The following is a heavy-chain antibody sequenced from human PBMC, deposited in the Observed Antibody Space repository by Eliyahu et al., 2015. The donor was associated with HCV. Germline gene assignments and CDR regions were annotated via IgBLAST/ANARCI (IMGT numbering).Heavy chain of an antibody. CDR2: ISSSSSTI. D-gene: IGHD2-2*01. Sequence: EVQLVESGGGLVQPGGSLRLSCAASGFTFSSYSMNWVRQAPGKGLEWVSYISSSSSTIYYADSVKGRFTISRDNAKNSLYLQMNSLRDEDTAVYYCARAGLGYCSSTSCYERWYFDYWGQGTLVTVSS. V-gene: IGHV3-48*02. CDR3: ARAGLGYCSSTSCYERWYFDY. J-gene: IGHJ4*02. CDR1: GFTFSSYS.